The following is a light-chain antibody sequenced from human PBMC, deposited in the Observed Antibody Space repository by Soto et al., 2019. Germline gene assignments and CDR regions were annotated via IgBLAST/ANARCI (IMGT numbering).Light chain of an antibody. V-gene: IGKV3-15*01. J-gene: IGKJ1*01. Sequence: EIVMTQSPATLSVFPGERATLSCRASQSVSANLAWYQQRPGQAPRLLIYGASTRATGIPARFSGSGSGTEFTLTICGLQSEDFAVYYCQQYNNWPRTFGQGTKVDIK. CDR3: QQYNNWPRT. CDR1: QSVSAN. CDR2: GAS.